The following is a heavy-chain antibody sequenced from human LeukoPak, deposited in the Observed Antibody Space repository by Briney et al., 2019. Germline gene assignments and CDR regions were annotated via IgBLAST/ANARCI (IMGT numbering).Heavy chain of an antibody. CDR2: IGSTGDST. D-gene: IGHD3-22*01. V-gene: IGHV3-23*01. CDR3: AKRGVVIRVILVGFHKEAYYFDS. J-gene: IGHJ4*02. Sequence: PGGSLRLSCQASGFTFSSYAMTWVRQAPGKGLEWVSGIGSTGDSTYYADSMKGRFTISRDNPKNTLYLQMNSLRAEDTAVYFCAKRGVVIRVILVGFHKEAYYFDSWGQGALVTVSS. CDR1: GFTFSSYA.